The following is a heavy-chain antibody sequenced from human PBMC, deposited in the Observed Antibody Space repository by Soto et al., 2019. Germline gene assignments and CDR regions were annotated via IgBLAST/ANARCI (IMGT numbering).Heavy chain of an antibody. J-gene: IGHJ6*03. CDR3: ARVRYSHYYYYMDV. CDR1: GGSFSGYY. D-gene: IGHD1-20*01. Sequence: PSETLSLTCAVYGGSFSGYYWSWIRQPPGKGLEWIGEINHSGRTNYNPSIKSRVTISVDTSKNQLSMKKSTVTAADTAVYYCARVRYSHYYYYMDVWGKGTTVT. V-gene: IGHV4-34*01. CDR2: INHSGRT.